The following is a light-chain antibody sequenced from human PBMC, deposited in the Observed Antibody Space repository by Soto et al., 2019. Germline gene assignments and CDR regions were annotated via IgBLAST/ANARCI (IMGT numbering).Light chain of an antibody. V-gene: IGLV2-23*02. Sequence: QSALTQPASVSGSPGQSITISCTGTSSNVGSYKLVSWYQQHPGKAPKLMIFEVNKRPSWVSNRFSGSKSGNTASLTISGLKVEDEAEYYCCSSGGSPTYVFGTGTKLTVL. CDR1: SSNVGSYKL. J-gene: IGLJ1*01. CDR2: EVN. CDR3: CSSGGSPTYV.